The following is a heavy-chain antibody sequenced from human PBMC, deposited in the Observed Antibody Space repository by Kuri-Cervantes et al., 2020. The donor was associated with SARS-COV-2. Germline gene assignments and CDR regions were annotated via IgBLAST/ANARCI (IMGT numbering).Heavy chain of an antibody. CDR2: ITWNSDTM. CDR3: AKVGGSYGLFDY. D-gene: IGHD1-26*01. Sequence: SLKISCAASGFAFDDFAMHWVRQPPGKGLEWVAGITWNSDTMAYVDSVKGRFTISRDNSKNTLYLQMNSLGAEDTAVYYCAKVGGSYGLFDYWGQGTLVTVSS. J-gene: IGHJ4*02. CDR1: GFAFDDFA. V-gene: IGHV3-9*01.